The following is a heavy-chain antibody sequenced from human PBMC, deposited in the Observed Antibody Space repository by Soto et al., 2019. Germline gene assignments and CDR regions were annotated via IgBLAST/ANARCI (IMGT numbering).Heavy chain of an antibody. CDR3: ARGLIAARPQYYFDY. Sequence: PSETLSLTCAVYGGSFSGYYWSWIRQPPGKGLEWIGEINHSGSTNYNPSLKSRVTISVDTSKNQFSLKLSSVTAADTAVYYCARGLIAARPQYYFDYWGQGTLVTVSS. CDR2: INHSGST. D-gene: IGHD6-6*01. CDR1: GGSFSGYY. V-gene: IGHV4-34*01. J-gene: IGHJ4*02.